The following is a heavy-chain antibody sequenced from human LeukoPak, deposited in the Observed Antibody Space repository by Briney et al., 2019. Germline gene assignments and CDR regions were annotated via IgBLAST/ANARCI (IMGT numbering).Heavy chain of an antibody. D-gene: IGHD2-2*01. CDR2: IIPIFGTA. CDR1: GGTFSSYA. Sequence: SVKVSCKASGGTFSSYAISWVRQAPGQGLEWMGGIIPIFGTANYAQKFQGRVTITADESTSTAYMELSSLRPEDTAVYYCARSDLLGYCSSTSCYNWFDPWGQGTLVTVSS. V-gene: IGHV1-69*13. CDR3: ARSDLLGYCSSTSCYNWFDP. J-gene: IGHJ5*02.